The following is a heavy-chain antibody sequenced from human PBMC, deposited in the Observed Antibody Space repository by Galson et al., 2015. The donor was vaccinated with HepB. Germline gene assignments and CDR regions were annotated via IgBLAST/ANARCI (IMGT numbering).Heavy chain of an antibody. Sequence: SLRLSCAASGFTFSSYAMSWVRQTPGKGLEWVSSISLSGGYTYYAASVKGRFTISRDNSKNTLYLQMNSLRAEDTAVYYCARMDTAMVTVPYYGMDVWGQGTTVTVSS. CDR2: ISLSGGYT. J-gene: IGHJ6*02. CDR1: GFTFSSYA. CDR3: ARMDTAMVTVPYYGMDV. V-gene: IGHV3-23*01. D-gene: IGHD5-18*01.